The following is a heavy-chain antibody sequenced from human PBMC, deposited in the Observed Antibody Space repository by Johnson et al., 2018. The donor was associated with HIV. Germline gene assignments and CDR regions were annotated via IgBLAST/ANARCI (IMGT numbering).Heavy chain of an antibody. J-gene: IGHJ3*02. CDR2: ISGSGGST. D-gene: IGHD1-7*01. CDR1: GFIFSSYW. Sequence: VQLVESGGGVVQPGRSLRLSCAASGFIFSSYWMSWVRQAPGKGLEWVSAISGSGGSTYYADSVKGRFTISRDNSKNTLYLQMNSLGAGDKAVYYCAGAPQTYNWNYMMAFDMWGQGTMVTVSP. CDR3: AGAPQTYNWNYMMAFDM. V-gene: IGHV3-23*04.